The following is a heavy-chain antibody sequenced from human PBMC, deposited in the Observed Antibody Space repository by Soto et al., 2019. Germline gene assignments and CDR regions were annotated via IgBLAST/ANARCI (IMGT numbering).Heavy chain of an antibody. V-gene: IGHV4-30-4*02. J-gene: IGHJ5*02. D-gene: IGHD2-15*01. CDR1: GGSISSGDFY. CDR2: ISYSGST. CDR3: ARGGPTGGSYKYNWFDP. Sequence: PSDTLSLTCTVSGGSISSGDFYWIWIRQPPGRGLEWIGYISYSGSTYDNTSLKSRVTISVDTSKNQFSLKLNSVTAADTAVYYCARGGPTGGSYKYNWFDPWGQGTLVTVS.